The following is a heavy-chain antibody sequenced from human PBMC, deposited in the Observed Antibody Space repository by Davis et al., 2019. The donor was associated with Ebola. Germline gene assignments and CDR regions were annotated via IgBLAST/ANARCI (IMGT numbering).Heavy chain of an antibody. D-gene: IGHD1-14*01. V-gene: IGHV4-39*01. CDR3: ARHGNHYYYGIDV. CDR1: GGSISSSSYY. CDR2: IYYSGST. Sequence: MPSETLSLTCTVSGGSISSSSYYWGWIRQPTGKGLEWIGIIYYSGSTNYNPSLKSRVTISVDTSKNQFSLKLSSVTAADTAVYYCARHGNHYYYGIDVWGQGTTVTVSS. J-gene: IGHJ6*02.